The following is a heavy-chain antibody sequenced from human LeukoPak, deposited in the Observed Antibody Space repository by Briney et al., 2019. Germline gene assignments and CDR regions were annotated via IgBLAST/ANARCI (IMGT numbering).Heavy chain of an antibody. J-gene: IGHJ3*02. Sequence: ASVKVSCKASGYTFTSYAMNWVRQAPGQGLEWMGWININTGNPTYAQGFTGRFVFSLDTSVSTAYLQISSLKAEDTAVYYCARENPVVTASRDAFDIWGQGTMVTVSS. V-gene: IGHV7-4-1*02. CDR3: ARENPVVTASRDAFDI. CDR2: ININTGNP. CDR1: GYTFTSYA. D-gene: IGHD2-21*02.